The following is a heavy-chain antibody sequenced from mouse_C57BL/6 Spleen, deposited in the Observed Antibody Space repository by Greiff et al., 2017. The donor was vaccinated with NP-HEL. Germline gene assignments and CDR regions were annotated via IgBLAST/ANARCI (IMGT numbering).Heavy chain of an antibody. CDR3: ARRYYGSGPHYFDY. CDR1: GYTFTSYW. V-gene: IGHV1-52*01. Sequence: QVQLQQPGAELVRPGSSVKLSCKASGYTFTSYWMHWVTQRPIQGLEWIGNIDPSDSETHYNQKFKDKATLTVDKSSSTAYMQLSSLTSEDSAVYYGARRYYGSGPHYFDYWGQGTTLTVSS. CDR2: IDPSDSET. D-gene: IGHD1-1*01. J-gene: IGHJ2*01.